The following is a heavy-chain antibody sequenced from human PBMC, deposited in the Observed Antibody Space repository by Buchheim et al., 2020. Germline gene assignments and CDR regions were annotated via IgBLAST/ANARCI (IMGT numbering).Heavy chain of an antibody. CDR1: GGSFSGFY. CDR3: ATRSCSSRACSRSRRDYYYGMDV. Sequence: QVQLQQWGAGLLKPSGTLSLTCAVSGGSFSGFYWSWFRQSSERGLEWIGEINHSGGTNYNPSLKSRVIISVDTSNNQFSLRLTSVTGADTAVYYCATRSCSSRACSRSRRDYYYGMDVWGQGTT. J-gene: IGHJ6*02. CDR2: INHSGGT. V-gene: IGHV4-34*01. D-gene: IGHD2-2*01.